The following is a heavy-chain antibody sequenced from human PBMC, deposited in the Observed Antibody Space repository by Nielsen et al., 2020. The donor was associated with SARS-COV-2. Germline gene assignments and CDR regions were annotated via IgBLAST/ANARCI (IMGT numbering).Heavy chain of an antibody. CDR3: AGGGDIVVVVAADFDY. J-gene: IGHJ4*02. CDR2: IYSGGRSA. D-gene: IGHD2-15*01. V-gene: IGHV3-23*03. CDR1: GFTFTSYA. Sequence: GGSLRLSCAASGFTFTSYAMSWVRQAPGKGLEWVSIIYSGGRSAYYADSVKGRFTISRDNSKNTLYLQMNSLRAEDTAVYYCAGGGDIVVVVAADFDYWGQGTLVTVSS.